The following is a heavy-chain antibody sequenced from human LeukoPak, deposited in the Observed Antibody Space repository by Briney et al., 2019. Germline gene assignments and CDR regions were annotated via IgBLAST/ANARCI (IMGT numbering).Heavy chain of an antibody. J-gene: IGHJ4*02. CDR1: GFTFSSYP. D-gene: IGHD3-22*01. V-gene: IGHV3-21*01. CDR2: ISSSSSYI. CDR3: ARDRNRDSSGYYREGRSCLDY. Sequence: GGSLRLSCSASGFTFSSYPFNWVRQAPGKGLEWVSSISSSSSYIYYVDSVKGRFTISRDNAKNSLYLQMNSLRAEDTAVYYCARDRNRDSSGYYREGRSCLDYWGQGTLVTVSS.